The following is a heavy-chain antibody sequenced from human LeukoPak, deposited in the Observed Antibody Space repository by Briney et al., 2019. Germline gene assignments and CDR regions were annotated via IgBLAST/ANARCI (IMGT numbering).Heavy chain of an antibody. CDR2: IKLDGSEK. CDR3: ARDQYDTWSRRGNFDS. V-gene: IGHV3-7*03. J-gene: IGHJ4*02. D-gene: IGHD3-3*01. CDR1: GFTFGKYW. Sequence: PGVSLRLSCVASGFTFGKYWMSWVRQAPGKGLEWVANIKLDGSEKNYVDSVKGRLTISRDNTKNSLYLQMNSLRVEDTAVFYCARDQYDTWSRRGNFDSWGQGTLVIVSS.